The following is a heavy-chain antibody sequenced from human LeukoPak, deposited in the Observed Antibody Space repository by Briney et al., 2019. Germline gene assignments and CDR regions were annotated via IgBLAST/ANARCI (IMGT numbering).Heavy chain of an antibody. CDR1: GGSISSSSYY. J-gene: IGHJ4*02. V-gene: IGHV4-39*07. CDR3: ARAKLRLRFSPPWFDY. D-gene: IGHD3-3*01. CDR2: IYYSGST. Sequence: SETLSLTCTVSGGSISSSSYYWGWIRQPPGKGLEWIGSIYYSGSTYYNPPLKSRVTISVDTSKNQFSLKLSSVTAADTAVYYCARAKLRLRFSPPWFDYWGQGTLVTVSS.